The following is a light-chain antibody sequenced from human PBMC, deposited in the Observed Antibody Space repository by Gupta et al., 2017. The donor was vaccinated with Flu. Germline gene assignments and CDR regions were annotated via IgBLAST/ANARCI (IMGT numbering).Light chain of an antibody. CDR1: KIGSET. CDR3: QVWDTRTDHWV. CDR2: DDR. V-gene: IGLV3-21*02. Sequence: YILTQPPSVSVAPGQTARITCGGNKIGSETVHWYQQKPGQAPVLVVCDDRDRPSGIPERFSGSNSGNTAKLTISRVEAGDEADYYCQVWDTRTDHWVFGGGTMLTVL. J-gene: IGLJ3*02.